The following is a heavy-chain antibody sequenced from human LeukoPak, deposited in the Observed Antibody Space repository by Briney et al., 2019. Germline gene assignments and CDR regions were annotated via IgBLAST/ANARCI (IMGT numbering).Heavy chain of an antibody. CDR2: ISGGGGST. V-gene: IGHV3-23*01. D-gene: IGHD6-19*01. CDR1: GFTFSSYA. J-gene: IGHJ4*02. CDR3: AKDRRSIAVAGTRDY. Sequence: PGGSLRLSCAAPGFTFSSYAMSWVRQAPGKGLEWVSAISGGGGSTYYADSVKGRFTISRDNSKNTLYLQMNSLRAEDTAVYYCAKDRRSIAVAGTRDYWGQGTLVTVSS.